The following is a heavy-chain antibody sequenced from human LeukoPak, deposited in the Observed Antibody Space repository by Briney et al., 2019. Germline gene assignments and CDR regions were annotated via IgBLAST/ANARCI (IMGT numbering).Heavy chain of an antibody. CDR2: IIPIFGTA. CDR1: GGTFSSYA. D-gene: IGHD3-22*01. V-gene: IGHV1-69*01. CDR3: ERDYYDSSGYYYGFDY. J-gene: IGHJ4*02. Sequence: GASVKLSCKASGGTFSSYAISWVRQAPGQGLEWMGGIIPIFGTANYAQKFQGRVTITADESTSTAYMELSSLRSEDTAVYYCERDYYDSSGYYYGFDYWGQGTLVTVSS.